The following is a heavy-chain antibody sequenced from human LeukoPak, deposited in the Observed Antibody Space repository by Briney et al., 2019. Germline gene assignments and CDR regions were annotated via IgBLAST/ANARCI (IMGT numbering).Heavy chain of an antibody. V-gene: IGHV3-53*01. D-gene: IGHD3-16*02. CDR1: GFTVSSNY. CDR2: IYSGGST. CDR3: AREGLHLSPPHYYCDH. J-gene: IGHJ4*02. Sequence: PGGSLRLSCAASGFTVSSNYMSWVRQAPGKGLEWVSVIYSGGSTYYADSVKGRFTISRDNSKNTLFLQMNSLRAEDTAVYYCAREGLHLSPPHYYCDHWGQGTLVSVSS.